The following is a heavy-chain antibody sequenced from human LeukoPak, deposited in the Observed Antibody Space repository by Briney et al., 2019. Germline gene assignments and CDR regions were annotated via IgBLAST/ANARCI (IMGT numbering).Heavy chain of an antibody. D-gene: IGHD4-17*01. V-gene: IGHV4-61*01. CDR1: GGSVSSGSYY. CDR2: IYYSGRT. J-gene: IGHJ4*02. CDR3: ARGFYGPHY. Sequence: PSETLSLTCTVSGGSVSSGSYYWSWIRQPPGKGLEWIGYIYYSGRTYYNPSLKSRITISVDTSKNQFSLKLSSVTAADTAVYYCARGFYGPHYWGQGTLVSVSS.